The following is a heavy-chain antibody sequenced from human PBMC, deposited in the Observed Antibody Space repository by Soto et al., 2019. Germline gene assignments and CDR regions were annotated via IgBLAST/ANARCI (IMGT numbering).Heavy chain of an antibody. J-gene: IGHJ4*02. CDR3: VRDPQRNDY. CDR2: ISASNGNR. D-gene: IGHD2-2*01. Sequence: QVQLVQSGAEVKKPGASVKVSCTASGYDFSSYGISWVRQAPGQGLEWMGWISASNGNRDYAQQFQGRVTMTSDTSRTTAYMELRSLRSDDTGVYYCVRDPQRNDYWGQGTLVNVSS. V-gene: IGHV1-18*04. CDR1: GYDFSSYG.